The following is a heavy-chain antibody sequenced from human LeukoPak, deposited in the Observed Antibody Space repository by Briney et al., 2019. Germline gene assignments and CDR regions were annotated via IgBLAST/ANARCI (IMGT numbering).Heavy chain of an antibody. CDR2: ISGSGGST. J-gene: IGHJ4*02. D-gene: IGHD3/OR15-3a*01. V-gene: IGHV3-23*01. CDR1: GITFSSYW. CDR3: AKWVWTDYTITHFDY. Sequence: GGSLRLSCVVSGITFSSYWMSWVRQAPGKGLEWVSAISGSGGSTFYADSVKGRFTLSRDNSKSTLYLQMNSLRAEDTAVYYCAKWVWTDYTITHFDYWGQGTLVTVSS.